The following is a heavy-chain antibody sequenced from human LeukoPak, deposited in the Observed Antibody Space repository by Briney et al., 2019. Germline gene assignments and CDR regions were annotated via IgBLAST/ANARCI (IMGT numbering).Heavy chain of an antibody. V-gene: IGHV3-7*01. D-gene: IGHD2-2*02. J-gene: IGHJ6*02. CDR3: ARENWGVVVPAAIHRGYHYYGMDV. Sequence: GGSLRLSCSVSGFTLSIYWMSWIRQAPGKGLEWAANIKQDGSEKYYVDSVKGRFTISRDNAKNSLYLQMNSLRAEDTAVYYCARENWGVVVPAAIHRGYHYYGMDVWGQGTTVTVSS. CDR2: IKQDGSEK. CDR1: GFTLSIYW.